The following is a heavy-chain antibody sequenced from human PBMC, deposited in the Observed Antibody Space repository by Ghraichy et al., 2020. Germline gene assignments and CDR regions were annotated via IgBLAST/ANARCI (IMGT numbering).Heavy chain of an antibody. CDR1: GYTFTSYY. CDR3: AGITGTNDAFDI. J-gene: IGHJ3*02. D-gene: IGHD1-20*01. CDR2: INPSGGST. Sequence: ASVKVSCKASGYTFTSYYMHWVRQAPGQGLEWMGIINPSGGSTSYAQKFQGRVTMTRDTSTSTVYMELSSLRSEDMAVYYCAGITGTNDAFDIWGQGTMVTVSS. V-gene: IGHV1-46*01.